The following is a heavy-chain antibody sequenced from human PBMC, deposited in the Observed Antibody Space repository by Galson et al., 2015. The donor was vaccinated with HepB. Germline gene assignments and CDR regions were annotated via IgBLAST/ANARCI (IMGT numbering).Heavy chain of an antibody. CDR2: IYTSGST. CDR3: ARAYYDFWSGYYNRDREYGMDV. CDR1: GGSISSGSYY. D-gene: IGHD3-3*01. Sequence: TLSLTCTVSGGSISSGSYYWSWIRQPAGKGLEWIGRIYTSGSTNYNPSLKSRVTISVDTSKNQFSLKLSSVTAADTAVYYCARAYYDFWSGYYNRDREYGMDVWGQGTTVTVSS. V-gene: IGHV4-61*02. J-gene: IGHJ6*02.